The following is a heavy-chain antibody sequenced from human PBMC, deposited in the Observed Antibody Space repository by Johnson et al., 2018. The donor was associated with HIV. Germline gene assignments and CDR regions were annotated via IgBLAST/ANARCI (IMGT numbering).Heavy chain of an antibody. J-gene: IGHJ3*02. CDR1: GFTFDDYA. CDR3: ARAREVYYLDAFDI. Sequence: VQLVESGGGLVQPGRSLRLSYAASGFTFDDYAVHWVRQAPGKGLEWVSGISWDSRSIGYADSVKGRFTISRDNSKNTLYLQMNSLRAEDTAVYYCARAREVYYLDAFDIWGQGTMVTVSS. CDR2: ISWDSRSI. D-gene: IGHD3-22*01. V-gene: IGHV3-9*01.